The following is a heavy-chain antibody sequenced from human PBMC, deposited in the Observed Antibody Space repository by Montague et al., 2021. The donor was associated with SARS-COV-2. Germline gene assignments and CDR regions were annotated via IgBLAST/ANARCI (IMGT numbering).Heavy chain of an antibody. CDR2: IFHSGTT. V-gene: IGHV4-4*02. Sequence: SETLSLTCAVSGDSISSSYWWNWVRQSPGKGLEWIGEIFHSGTTNYNPSLKSRITISVDKSRNQFSLRLSSVTAADTAIYYCARQNRRDVYSLYHFEYWGQGTLVTVSS. D-gene: IGHD5-24*01. J-gene: IGHJ4*02. CDR1: GDSISSSYW. CDR3: ARQNRRDVYSLYHFEY.